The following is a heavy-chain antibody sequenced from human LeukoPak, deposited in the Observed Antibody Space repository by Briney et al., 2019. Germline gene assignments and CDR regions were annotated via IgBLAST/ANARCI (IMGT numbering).Heavy chain of an antibody. CDR3: ARGVVILDSPFDY. Sequence: GGSLRLSCAASGFTFSSYWMSWVRQAPGKGLEWVANIKQDGSEKYYVDSVKGRFTISRDNATNSLYLQMNSLRAEDTAVYYCARGVVILDSPFDYWGKGTMVTVSS. CDR1: GFTFSSYW. J-gene: IGHJ4*02. V-gene: IGHV3-7*01. CDR2: IKQDGSEK. D-gene: IGHD3-3*01.